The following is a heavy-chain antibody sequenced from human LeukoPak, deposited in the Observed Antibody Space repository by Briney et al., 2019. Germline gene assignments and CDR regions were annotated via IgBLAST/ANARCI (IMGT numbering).Heavy chain of an antibody. V-gene: IGHV4-39*07. D-gene: IGHD2-15*01. J-gene: IGHJ6*02. Sequence: SETLSLTCTVSGGSISTCTYYWGWIRQPPGKGLEWIGSICYSGSTYYNPSLNSRVTISVDTSKNQFSLKLSSVTAADTAVYYCARARCSGGSCYGSYYYYGMDVWGQGTTVTVSS. CDR1: GGSISTCTYY. CDR3: ARARCSGGSCYGSYYYYGMDV. CDR2: ICYSGST.